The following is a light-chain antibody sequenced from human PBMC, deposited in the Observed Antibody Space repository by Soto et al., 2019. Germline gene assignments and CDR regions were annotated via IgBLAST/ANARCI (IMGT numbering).Light chain of an antibody. CDR3: QQYGSSPALT. CDR1: QSVSSDY. Sequence: EIVLTQSPGTLSLSSGERATLSCRASQSVSSDYLAWYQQKPGQAPRLLIYGASSRATGVPDRFSGSGSGTDFTLTISRLEPEDFAVYYCQQYGSSPALTFGGGTKVEIK. V-gene: IGKV3-20*01. J-gene: IGKJ4*01. CDR2: GAS.